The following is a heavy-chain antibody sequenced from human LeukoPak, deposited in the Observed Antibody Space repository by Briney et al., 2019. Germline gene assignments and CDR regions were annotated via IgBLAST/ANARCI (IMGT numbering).Heavy chain of an antibody. D-gene: IGHD3-16*01. Sequence: PWGSLRLSCAASGFTFSSYAMHWVRQAPGKGLEYVSAISSNGGSTYYANSVKGRFTISRDNSKNTLYLQMGSLRAEDMAVYYCARDGLGYWGQGTLVTVSS. J-gene: IGHJ4*02. V-gene: IGHV3-64*01. CDR2: ISSNGGST. CDR3: ARDGLGY. CDR1: GFTFSSYA.